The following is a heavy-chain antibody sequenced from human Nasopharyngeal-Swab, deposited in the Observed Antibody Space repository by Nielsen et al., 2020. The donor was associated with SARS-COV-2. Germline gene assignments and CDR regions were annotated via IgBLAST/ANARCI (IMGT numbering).Heavy chain of an antibody. V-gene: IGHV2-5*02. CDR2: IYWDDDK. CDR3: AHSRYGSENYSPPFFDY. D-gene: IGHD3-10*01. Sequence: SGPTLVKPTQTLTLTCTFSGFSLSTSGVGVGWIRQPPGKALEWLALIYWDDDKRYSPSLESRLTITKDTSKNQVVLTMTNMDPADTATYYCAHSRYGSENYSPPFFDYWGQGILVTVSS. J-gene: IGHJ4*02. CDR1: GFSLSTSGVG.